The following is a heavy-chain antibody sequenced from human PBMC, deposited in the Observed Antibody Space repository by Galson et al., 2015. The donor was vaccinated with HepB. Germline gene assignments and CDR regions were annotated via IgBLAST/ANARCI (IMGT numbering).Heavy chain of an antibody. CDR2: IRGSGTGT. CDR1: GFTFSVYA. CDR3: AKDSGLGGEDY. D-gene: IGHD3-16*01. Sequence: SLRLSCAASGFTFSVYAMNWVRQAPGKGLEWVSAIRGSGTGTYYADSVEGRFTISRDDSKNTLFLQLNSLRAEDTAIYYCAKDSGLGGEDYWGQGIMVTVSS. V-gene: IGHV3-23*01. J-gene: IGHJ4*02.